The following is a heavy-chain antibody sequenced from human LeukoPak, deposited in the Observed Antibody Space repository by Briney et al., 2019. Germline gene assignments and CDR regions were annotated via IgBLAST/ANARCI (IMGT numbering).Heavy chain of an antibody. V-gene: IGHV4-39*01. J-gene: IGHJ5*02. CDR3: ARSIGDIVATISLGHDNWFDP. CDR1: GGSISSNSYY. Sequence: SETLSLTCTASGGSISSNSYYWGWIRQPPGKGLEWIGNIFYSGRTYYTPSLKSRVTISIDTSKNQFSLRLNSVTAADTAVYYCARSIGDIVATISLGHDNWFDPWGQGTLVTVSS. CDR2: IFYSGRT. D-gene: IGHD5-12*01.